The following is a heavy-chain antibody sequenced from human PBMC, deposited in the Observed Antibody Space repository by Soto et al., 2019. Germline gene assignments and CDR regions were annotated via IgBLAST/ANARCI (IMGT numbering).Heavy chain of an antibody. J-gene: IGHJ6*02. CDR3: ARGDYYVMDV. V-gene: IGHV1-2*02. CDR1: GYTFTDDY. Sequence: GASVKVSCKASGYTFTDDYMHWVRQAPGHGLEWMGWISPNSGGTNYAQKFQGRVTMTRATSITTAYMELSRLRSDDTAVYYCARGDYYVMDVWGQGTTVTVSS. CDR2: ISPNSGGT.